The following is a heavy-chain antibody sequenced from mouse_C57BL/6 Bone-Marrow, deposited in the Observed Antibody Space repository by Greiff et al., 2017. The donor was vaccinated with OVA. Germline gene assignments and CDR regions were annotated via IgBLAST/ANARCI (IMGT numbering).Heavy chain of an antibody. D-gene: IGHD2-5*01. Sequence: VQLQQSGAELVKPGASVKLSCKASGYTFTEYTIHWVKQRPGQGLEWIGWFYPGSGSIKYTEKFKDKATLTADKSSSTVYMELSRLTSEDSAVYFGARHEDDSNNPYAMDYWGQGTSVTVST. J-gene: IGHJ4*01. CDR1: GYTFTEYT. V-gene: IGHV1-62-2*01. CDR2: FYPGSGSI. CDR3: ARHEDDSNNPYAMDY.